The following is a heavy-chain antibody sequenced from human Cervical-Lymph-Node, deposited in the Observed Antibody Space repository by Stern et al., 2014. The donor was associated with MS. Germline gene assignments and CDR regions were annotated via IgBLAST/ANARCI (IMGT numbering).Heavy chain of an antibody. CDR1: GYTFTSYG. D-gene: IGHD3-22*01. CDR2: ISANNENT. Sequence: QVQLVQSGVEVKKPGASVKVSCKTSGYTFTSYGITWVRQAPGQGLEWLGRISANNENTEYSQNLQGRVSMTTDTSTITAYMELRNLRSDDTAVYFCARGGDITMLVTGGRARLGYYGLDVWGQGTTVTVSS. V-gene: IGHV1-18*01. CDR3: ARGGDITMLVTGGRARLGYYGLDV. J-gene: IGHJ6*02.